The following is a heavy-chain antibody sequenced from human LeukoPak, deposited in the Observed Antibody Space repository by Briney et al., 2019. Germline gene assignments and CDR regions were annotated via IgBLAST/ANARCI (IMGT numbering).Heavy chain of an antibody. CDR1: GGSISSSSYY. CDR2: IYYSGST. CDR3: ARQGGYSYGKGLLTYYYYYGMDV. Sequence: PSETLSLTCTVSGGSISSSSYYWGWIRQPPGKGLEWIGCIYYSGSTYYNPSLKSRVTIPVDTSKNQFSLKLSSVTAADTAVYYCARQGGYSYGKGLLTYYYYYGMDVWGQGTTVTVSS. V-gene: IGHV4-39*01. D-gene: IGHD5-18*01. J-gene: IGHJ6*02.